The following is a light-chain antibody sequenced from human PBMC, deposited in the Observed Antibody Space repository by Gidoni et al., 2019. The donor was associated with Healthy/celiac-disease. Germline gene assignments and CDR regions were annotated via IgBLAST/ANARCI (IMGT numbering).Light chain of an antibody. J-gene: IGLJ3*02. V-gene: IGLV2-23*01. CDR1: SSDVGSYNL. CDR2: EGS. CDR3: CSYAGSSTRWV. Sequence: QSALTQPASVSGSPGTSITISCTGTSSDVGSYNLVSWYKQHPGKAPKLMIYEGSKRPSGVSHRFSCSKSGNTASLTISGLQAEDEADYYCCSYAGSSTRWVFGGGTKLTVL.